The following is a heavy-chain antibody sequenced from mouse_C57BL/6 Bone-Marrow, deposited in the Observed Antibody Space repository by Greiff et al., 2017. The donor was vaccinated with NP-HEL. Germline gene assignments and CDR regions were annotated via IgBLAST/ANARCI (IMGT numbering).Heavy chain of an antibody. CDR1: GYTFTSYW. CDR2: INPSSGYT. Sequence: VQLVESGAELAKPGASVKLSCKASGYTFTSYWMHWVKQRPGQGLEWIGYINPSSGYTKYNQKFKDKATLTADKYSSTAYMQLISLTYEDTAVYYCARWWFAYWGQGTLVTVSA. J-gene: IGHJ3*01. V-gene: IGHV1-7*01. CDR3: ARWWFAY.